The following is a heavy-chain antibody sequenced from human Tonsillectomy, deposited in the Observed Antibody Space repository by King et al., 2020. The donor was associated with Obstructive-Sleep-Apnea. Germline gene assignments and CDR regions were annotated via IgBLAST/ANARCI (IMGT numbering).Heavy chain of an antibody. CDR2: ISSGSSTI. CDR3: ARDSPSASYARHYYYGMDV. V-gene: IGHV3-48*04. CDR1: GFTFSSYS. Sequence: VQLVESGGGLVQPGGSLRLSCAASGFTFSSYSMNWVRQAPGKGLEWVSYISSGSSTIYYADSVKGRFTISRDNAKNSLYLQMNSLRAEDTAMYYCARDSPSASYARHYYYGMDVWGQGTTVTVSS. D-gene: IGHD1-26*01. J-gene: IGHJ6*02.